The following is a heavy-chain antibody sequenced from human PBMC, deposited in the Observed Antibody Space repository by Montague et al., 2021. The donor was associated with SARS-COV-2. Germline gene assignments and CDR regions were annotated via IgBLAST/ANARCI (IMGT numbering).Heavy chain of an antibody. CDR1: GFSLSTSGMC. CDR2: IDWDDDK. Sequence: PALAKPTKTLTLTCTFSGFSLSTSGMCVSWIRQPPGKALEWLARIDWDDDKYYSTSLKTRLTISKDTSKNQVVLTMTNMDPVDTATYYCARILATVNAFDIWGQGTMVTVSS. J-gene: IGHJ3*02. CDR3: ARILATVNAFDI. V-gene: IGHV2-70*11. D-gene: IGHD4-17*01.